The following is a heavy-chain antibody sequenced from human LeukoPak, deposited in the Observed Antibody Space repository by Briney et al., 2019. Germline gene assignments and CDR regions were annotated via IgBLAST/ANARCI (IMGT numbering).Heavy chain of an antibody. CDR3: ARTQDHSGWPYGYFDY. CDR2: ISTNSAFI. Sequence: PGGSLRLSCTASGFTFINYSMNWVRQAPGKGLEWVSSISTNSAFIYYADSVRGRFTISRDNTKNSLYLQMNSLRAEDTAVYYCARTQDHSGWPYGYFDYWGQGTLVTVSS. J-gene: IGHJ4*02. D-gene: IGHD5-12*01. CDR1: GFTFINYS. V-gene: IGHV3-21*01.